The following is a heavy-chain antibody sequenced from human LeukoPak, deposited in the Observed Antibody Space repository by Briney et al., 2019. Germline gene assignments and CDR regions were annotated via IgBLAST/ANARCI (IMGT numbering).Heavy chain of an antibody. CDR1: GFTFSTFA. D-gene: IGHD3-9*01. J-gene: IGHJ6*03. CDR2: IFQGGGEI. V-gene: IGHV3-23*01. CDR3: ARDSVLRYFDWLNYRSYYYYYMDV. Sequence: GGSLTLSCAPSGFTFSTFAMIWVRQPPGKGLEWVSSIFQGGGEIHYADSVRGRFTISRDNSKSTLFLQLNSLRDEDTAVYYCARDSVLRYFDWLNYRSYYYYYMDVWGKGTTVTISS.